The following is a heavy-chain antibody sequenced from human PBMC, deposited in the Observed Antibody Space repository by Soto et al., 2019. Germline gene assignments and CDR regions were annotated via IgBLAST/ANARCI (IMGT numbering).Heavy chain of an antibody. CDR1: SYTFTSYG. J-gene: IGHJ4*02. D-gene: IGHD2-2*01. CDR2: ISAYNGNT. CDR3: ARDTSNYFDY. Sequence: QVQLVQSGVEVKKPGASVKVSCKASSYTFTSYGITWVRRAPGQGLEWMGWISAYNGNTNYAQKLQGRVTMTTDTHTSTAYMELRSLRSDDTAIYYCARDTSNYFDYWGQGTLVTVSS. V-gene: IGHV1-18*01.